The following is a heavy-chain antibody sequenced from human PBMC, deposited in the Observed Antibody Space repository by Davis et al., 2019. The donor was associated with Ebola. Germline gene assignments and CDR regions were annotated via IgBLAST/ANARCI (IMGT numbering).Heavy chain of an antibody. CDR2: IYNGGST. CDR3: ARQLPYYSYGMDV. J-gene: IGHJ6*02. Sequence: PGGSLRLSCAASGFTVSSNYMSWVRQAPGKGLEWVSVIYNGGSTYYADSVKGRFTIPRDNSKNTLYLQMNSLRAEDTAVYFCARQLPYYSYGMDVWGQGTTVTVSS. D-gene: IGHD2-2*01. V-gene: IGHV3-53*01. CDR1: GFTVSSNY.